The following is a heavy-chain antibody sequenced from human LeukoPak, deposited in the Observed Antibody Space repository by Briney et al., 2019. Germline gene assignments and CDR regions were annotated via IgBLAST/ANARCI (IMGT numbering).Heavy chain of an antibody. V-gene: IGHV4-34*01. J-gene: IGHJ6*03. Sequence: SETLSLTCAVYGGSFSGYYWSWIRQPPGKGLEWIGEINHSGSTNYNPSLKSRVTISVDTSKNQFSLKLSSVTAADTAVYYCARVQTVVVPAAKGRYYMDVWGKGTTVTVSS. CDR3: ARVQTVVVPAAKGRYYMDV. D-gene: IGHD2-2*01. CDR2: INHSGST. CDR1: GGSFSGYY.